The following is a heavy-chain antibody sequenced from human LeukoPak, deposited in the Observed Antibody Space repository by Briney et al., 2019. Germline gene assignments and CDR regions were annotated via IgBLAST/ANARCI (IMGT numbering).Heavy chain of an antibody. CDR3: AKRSQLRFLEWLSPKQYYFDY. D-gene: IGHD3-3*01. CDR1: GGSFSGYY. CDR2: ISGSGGST. Sequence: ETLSLTCAVYGGSFSGYYWSWIRQPPGKGLEWVSAISGSGGSTYYADSVKGRFTISRDNSKNTLYLQMNSLRAEDTAVYYCAKRSQLRFLEWLSPKQYYFDYWGQGTLVTVSS. J-gene: IGHJ4*02. V-gene: IGHV3-23*01.